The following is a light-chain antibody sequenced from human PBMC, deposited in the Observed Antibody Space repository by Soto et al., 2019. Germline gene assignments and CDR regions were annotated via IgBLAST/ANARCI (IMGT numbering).Light chain of an antibody. J-gene: IGKJ1*01. CDR2: GAS. Sequence: EVLMTQSPATLSVSPGERATLSCRASQSISSNLAWYQQKPGQAPRLLIYGASARATGIPARFSGSGSGTEFTFTISSLQPEDFAVYYCQQYNYWPSRTFGQGTRVEIK. CDR1: QSISSN. V-gene: IGKV3-15*01. CDR3: QQYNYWPSRT.